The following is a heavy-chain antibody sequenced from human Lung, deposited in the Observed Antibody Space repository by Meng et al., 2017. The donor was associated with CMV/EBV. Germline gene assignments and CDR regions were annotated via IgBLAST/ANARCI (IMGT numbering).Heavy chain of an antibody. J-gene: IGHJ4*02. CDR1: GFTFSTYS. CDR3: TGKGFDY. CDR2: INAGSSSI. Sequence: ESLKISCAASGFTFSTYSVNWVRQAPGKGLEWVSYINAGSSSILYADSVKGRFTISRDNAKSALFLQMSRLRVEDMAIYYCTGKGFDYWGQGDLVTVSS. V-gene: IGHV3-48*04. D-gene: IGHD1-1*01.